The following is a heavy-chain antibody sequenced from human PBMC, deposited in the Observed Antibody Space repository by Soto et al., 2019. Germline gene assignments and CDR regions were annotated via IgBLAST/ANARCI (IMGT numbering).Heavy chain of an antibody. D-gene: IGHD3-22*01. V-gene: IGHV3-11*06. CDR2: INNSSHHA. Sequence: QAQLVESGGGLVKPGGSLRLSCGTSGFSFSDYYMGWIRQAPGKGLEWVSYINNSSHHADYADSVRGRFAISRDNAKSTLYLEMRSLRVDDTAVYYCVRGGTRYYFDRSGQESGGQGVLVTVSS. CDR3: VRGGTRYYFDRSGQES. J-gene: IGHJ1*01. CDR1: GFSFSDYY.